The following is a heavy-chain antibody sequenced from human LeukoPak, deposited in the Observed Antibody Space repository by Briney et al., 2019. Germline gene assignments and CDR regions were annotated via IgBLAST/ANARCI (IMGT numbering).Heavy chain of an antibody. CDR1: GFTVSSNY. CDR2: IYSGGST. D-gene: IGHD3-3*01. J-gene: IGHJ6*03. V-gene: IGHV3-53*05. CDR3: AKGYDDFWSGYYARDYYMDV. Sequence: GGSLRLSCAASGFTVSSNYMSWVRQAPGKGLERVSVIYSGGSTYYADSVKGRFTISRDNSKNTLYLQMNSLRAEDTALYYCAKGYDDFWSGYYARDYYMDVWGKGTTVTVSS.